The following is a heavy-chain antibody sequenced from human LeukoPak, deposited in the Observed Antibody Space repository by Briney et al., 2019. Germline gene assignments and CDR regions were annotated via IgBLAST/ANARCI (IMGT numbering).Heavy chain of an antibody. V-gene: IGHV3-13*01. J-gene: IGHJ4*02. Sequence: GGSLRLSCAASGFTFSSYDMHWVRQATGKGLEWVSAIGTAGDTYYPGSVKGRFTISRENAKNSLYLQMNSLRAGDTAVYYCARARRYYDSSGYYTPFYFDYWGRGTLVTVSS. CDR2: IGTAGDT. D-gene: IGHD3-22*01. CDR1: GFTFSSYD. CDR3: ARARRYYDSSGYYTPFYFDY.